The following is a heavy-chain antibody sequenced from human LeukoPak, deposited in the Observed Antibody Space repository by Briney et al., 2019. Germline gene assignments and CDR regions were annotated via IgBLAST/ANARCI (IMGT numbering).Heavy chain of an antibody. V-gene: IGHV3-11*04. D-gene: IGHD5-24*01. CDR3: VREGRDTFDY. J-gene: IGHJ4*02. Sequence: LSLTCTVSGGSISSYYWSWIRQPPGKGLEWISYISGSGTTIFYADSVKGRFTISRDNAKKSLYLQMNGLGAEDTAVYSCVREGRDTFDYWGQGTLVTVSS. CDR1: GGSISSYY. CDR2: ISGSGTTI.